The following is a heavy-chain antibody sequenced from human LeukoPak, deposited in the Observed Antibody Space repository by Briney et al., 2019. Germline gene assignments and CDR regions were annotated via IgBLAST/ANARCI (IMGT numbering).Heavy chain of an antibody. D-gene: IGHD3-10*01. CDR1: GFTVSSNY. J-gene: IGHJ6*03. V-gene: IGHV3-53*01. Sequence: PGGSLRLSCAASGFTVSSNYMSWVRQAPGKGLGWVSVIYSGGSTYYADSVKGRFTISRDNSKNTLYLQMNSLRAEDTAVYYCALKGAVRAGDYYYMDVWGKGTTVTVSS. CDR2: IYSGGST. CDR3: ALKGAVRAGDYYYMDV.